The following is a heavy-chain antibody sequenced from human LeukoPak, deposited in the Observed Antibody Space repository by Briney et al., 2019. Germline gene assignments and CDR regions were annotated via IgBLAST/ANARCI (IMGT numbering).Heavy chain of an antibody. CDR3: ARILSSAWGELGY. Sequence: PSETLSLTCTVSGGSISSSSYYWGWIRQPPGKGLEWIGSIYYSGSTYYNPSLKSRVTISVDTSKNQFSLKLSSVTAADTAVYYCARILSSAWGELGYWGQGNLVTVSS. CDR2: IYYSGST. D-gene: IGHD6-19*01. V-gene: IGHV4-39*07. J-gene: IGHJ4*02. CDR1: GGSISSSSYY.